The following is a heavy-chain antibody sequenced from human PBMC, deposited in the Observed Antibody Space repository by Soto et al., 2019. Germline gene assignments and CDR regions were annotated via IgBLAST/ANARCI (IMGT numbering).Heavy chain of an antibody. CDR1: GGSISSGGYY. V-gene: IGHV4-31*03. CDR3: ARSMVRGARGDY. CDR2: NDYSGST. D-gene: IGHD3-10*01. J-gene: IGHJ4*02. Sequence: QVQLQESGPGLVKPSQTLSLTCTVSGGSISSGGYYWSWNRQHPGKGLEWIGYNDYSGSTYYNPSLNSRVTISVDTSKNQFSQKLSSVTAADTAVYYCARSMVRGARGDYWGQGTLVTVSS.